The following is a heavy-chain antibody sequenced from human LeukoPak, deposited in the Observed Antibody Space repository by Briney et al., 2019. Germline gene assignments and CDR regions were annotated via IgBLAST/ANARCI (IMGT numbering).Heavy chain of an antibody. V-gene: IGHV4-59*01. CDR3: ARGVYISAAQYGY. D-gene: IGHD6-13*01. Sequence: SETLSLTCTVSGGSISSYYWSWIRQPPGKGLEWIGYIYYSGTTNYNPSLKSRVTISVDTSKNQFSLKLSSVTAADTAVYYCARGVYISAAQYGYWGQGTLVTVSS. CDR2: IYYSGTT. CDR1: GGSISSYY. J-gene: IGHJ4*02.